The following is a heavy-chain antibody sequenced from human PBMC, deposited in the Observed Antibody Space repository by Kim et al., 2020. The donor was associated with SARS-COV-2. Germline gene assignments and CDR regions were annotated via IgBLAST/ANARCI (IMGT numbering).Heavy chain of an antibody. Sequence: SETLSLTCTVSGGSISSYYWSWIRQPPGKGLEWIGYIYYSGSTNYNPSLKSRVTISVDTSKNQFSLKLSSVTAADTAVYYCARHGPRVHNSAYSNLEYYYYYGMDVWGKGTTVTVSS. V-gene: IGHV4-59*08. J-gene: IGHJ6*04. CDR1: GGSISSYY. CDR3: ARHGPRVHNSAYSNLEYYYYYGMDV. D-gene: IGHD4-4*01. CDR2: IYYSGST.